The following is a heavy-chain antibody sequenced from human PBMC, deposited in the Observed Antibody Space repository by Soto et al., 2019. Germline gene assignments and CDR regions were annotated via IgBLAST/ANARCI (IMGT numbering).Heavy chain of an antibody. J-gene: IGHJ6*02. CDR2: VYYTGDT. D-gene: IGHD4-17*01. Sequence: QVQLQQSGGRLVKPSETLSLTCTVSSGPDRSHNWGWIRQPPGRGLEWIGYVYYTGDTAYNPSLRSRVTISADTSTNDISLTLSSVTAADTAVYYCVRQGIDYLHGLVDVWGQGTTVSVSS. V-gene: IGHV4-59*08. CDR3: VRQGIDYLHGLVDV. CDR1: SGPDRSHN.